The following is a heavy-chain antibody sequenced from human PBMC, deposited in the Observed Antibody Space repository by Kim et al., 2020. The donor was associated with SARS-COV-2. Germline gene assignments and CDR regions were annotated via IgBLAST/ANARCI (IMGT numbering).Heavy chain of an antibody. CDR3: AKNGGSGRATSPWTPFDH. Sequence: GGSLRLSCAASGFTFSNYGMHWLRQAPGKGPEWLAVISYDGDNKYYAQSVKGRFTISRDNSKNTIYLQMNSLKAEDTAVYYCAKNGGSGRATSPWTPFDHWGQGTLVPVSS. CDR1: GFTFSNYG. J-gene: IGHJ4*02. V-gene: IGHV3-30*18. D-gene: IGHD3-10*01. CDR2: ISYDGDNK.